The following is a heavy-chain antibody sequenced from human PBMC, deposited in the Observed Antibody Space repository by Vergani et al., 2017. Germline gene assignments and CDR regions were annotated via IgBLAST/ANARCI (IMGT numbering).Heavy chain of an antibody. CDR1: GFTFNSYG. CDR2: IRSDVSRR. J-gene: IGHJ4*02. D-gene: IGHD2-15*01. Sequence: QVQLVESGGGVVQPGGSLRLSCAASGFTFNSYGMHWVRQAPGKGLEWVASIRSDVSRRYYGDSMEGPFTISRDNSKNTLYLQMKSLRPEDTAVYYCAKEGGGYCSGGTCYPEYWGQGTLVIVSS. V-gene: IGHV3-30*02. CDR3: AKEGGGYCSGGTCYPEY.